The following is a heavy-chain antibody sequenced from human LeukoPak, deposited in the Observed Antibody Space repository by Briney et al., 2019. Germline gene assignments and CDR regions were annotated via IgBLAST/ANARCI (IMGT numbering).Heavy chain of an antibody. Sequence: PGGSLRLSCAASGFTFRNFWMSWVRQAPGKGLEWVAFIRYDGSNKYYADSVKGRFTISRDNSKNTLYLQVNSLRAEDTAVYYCAVTLRFLEWSPFDYWGQGTLVTVSS. D-gene: IGHD3-3*01. CDR3: AVTLRFLEWSPFDY. V-gene: IGHV3-30*02. CDR2: IRYDGSNK. CDR1: GFTFRNFW. J-gene: IGHJ4*02.